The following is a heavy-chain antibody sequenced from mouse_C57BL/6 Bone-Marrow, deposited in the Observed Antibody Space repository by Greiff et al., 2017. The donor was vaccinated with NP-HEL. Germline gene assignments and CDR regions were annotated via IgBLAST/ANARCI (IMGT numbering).Heavy chain of an antibody. J-gene: IGHJ4*01. CDR1: GYTFTSYD. CDR3: ARHYGSKAMDY. Sequence: VQLQQSGPELVKPGASVKLSCKASGYTFTSYDINWVKQRPGQGLEWIGWIYPRDGSTKYNQKFKDKATLTADKSSSTAYMQLSSLTYEDSAVYYCARHYGSKAMDYWGQGTSVTVSS. V-gene: IGHV1-85*01. CDR2: IYPRDGST. D-gene: IGHD1-1*01.